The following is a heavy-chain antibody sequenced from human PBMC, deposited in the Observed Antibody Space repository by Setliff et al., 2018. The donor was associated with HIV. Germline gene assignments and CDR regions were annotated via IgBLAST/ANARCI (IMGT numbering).Heavy chain of an antibody. CDR1: GGSASNSRYY. V-gene: IGHV4-39*01. J-gene: IGHJ5*02. Sequence: SETLSLTCTVSGGSASNSRYYWAWIRQPPGKGLEFIGSIYYNEKTYYSPTLKSRVTISIDTSKNQFSLNLTSVTAADSAVYYCASRVYYYDSNNFLREEGFDPWGQGTLVTVSS. CDR3: ASRVYYYDSNNFLREEGFDP. D-gene: IGHD3-22*01. CDR2: IYYNEKT.